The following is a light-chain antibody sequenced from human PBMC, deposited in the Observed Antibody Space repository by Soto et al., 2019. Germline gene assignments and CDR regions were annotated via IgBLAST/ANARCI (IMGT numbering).Light chain of an antibody. J-gene: IGLJ1*01. Sequence: QSVLTQPASVSGTPGQSITISCTGSNSDVGIYDFVSWYQHHPGRAPKLIVSEVSHRPSGVSNRFSGYKSGNTASLTISGLQSEDEADYYCISYTSDDVRYVFGTGTKATVL. CDR1: NSDVGIYDF. CDR3: ISYTSDDVRYV. CDR2: EVS. V-gene: IGLV2-14*01.